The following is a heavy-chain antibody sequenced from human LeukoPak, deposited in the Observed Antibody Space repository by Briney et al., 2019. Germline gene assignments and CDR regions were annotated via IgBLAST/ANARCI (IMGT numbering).Heavy chain of an antibody. CDR2: ISDSGGST. V-gene: IGHV3-23*01. CDR3: AKRVGPGRAFDI. D-gene: IGHD3-10*01. Sequence: PGGSLRLSCAASGFTCSSYAMSWVRQAPGKGLEGVSAISDSGGSTYYADSVKGRFTISRDNSKNTLYLQVNSLRAEDTAVYYCAKRVGPGRAFDIWGQGTMVTVSS. CDR1: GFTCSSYA. J-gene: IGHJ3*02.